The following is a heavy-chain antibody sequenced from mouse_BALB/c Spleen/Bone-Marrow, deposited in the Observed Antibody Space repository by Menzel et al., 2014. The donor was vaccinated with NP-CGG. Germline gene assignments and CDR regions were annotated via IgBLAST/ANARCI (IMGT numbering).Heavy chain of an antibody. Sequence: SGGGLLKPGGSLKLSCAASGLTFSSYTMSWVRQTPKKRLEWVATISSGCGNTYLPDSMKDRFTISRDNAKNNLYLQMSSLRSEDTALYYCARACCRFPFDYWGQGTTLTVSS. CDR1: GLTFSSYT. D-gene: IGHD2-14*01. J-gene: IGHJ2*01. V-gene: IGHV5-9*03. CDR2: ISSGCGNT. CDR3: ARACCRFPFDY.